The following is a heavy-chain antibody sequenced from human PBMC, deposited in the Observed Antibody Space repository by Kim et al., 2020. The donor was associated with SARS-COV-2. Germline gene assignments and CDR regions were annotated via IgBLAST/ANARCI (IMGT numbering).Heavy chain of an antibody. J-gene: IGHJ4*02. CDR3: ARTSLDGHHDY. V-gene: IGHV4-59*08. Sequence: SETLSLTCTVSGGSLSDYYWSWIRQPPGKGLEWIGNIYYRGNTNYNPSLRSRVTMSVDTSKNQFPLKLNSVTAAHTAVFFCARTSLDGHHDYVVQVILVT. CDR1: GGSLSDYY. CDR2: IYYRGNT.